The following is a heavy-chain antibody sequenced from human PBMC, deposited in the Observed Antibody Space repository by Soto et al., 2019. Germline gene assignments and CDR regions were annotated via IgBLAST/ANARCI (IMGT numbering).Heavy chain of an antibody. CDR1: GGSFSGYY. V-gene: IGHV4-34*01. J-gene: IGHJ6*02. Sequence: SDTLXLTCAVYGGSFSGYYWSWIRQPPGKGLEWIGEINHSGSTNYNPSLKSRVTISVDTSKNQFSLKLSSVTAADTAVYYCARLRITMVRGGPSEKTLENYYYYYGMDVWGQGTTVTVSS. D-gene: IGHD3-10*01. CDR2: INHSGST. CDR3: ARLRITMVRGGPSEKTLENYYYYYGMDV.